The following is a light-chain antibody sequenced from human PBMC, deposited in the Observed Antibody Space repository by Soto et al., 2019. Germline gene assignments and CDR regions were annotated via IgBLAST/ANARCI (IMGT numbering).Light chain of an antibody. J-gene: IGLJ3*02. Sequence: QSVQTQPPSASGSPGQSVTISCTGTSSDIGGYNSVSWYQQHPGKAPRLMIYEVNKRPSGVPDRFSGSKSGYTASLTVSGLQTEDEAFYYCSSSAGIYHYLVFGGGTKVTVL. V-gene: IGLV2-8*01. CDR3: SSSAGIYHYLV. CDR1: SSDIGGYNS. CDR2: EVN.